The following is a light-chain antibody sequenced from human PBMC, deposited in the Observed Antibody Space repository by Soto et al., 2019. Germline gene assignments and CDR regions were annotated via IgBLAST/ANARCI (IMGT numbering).Light chain of an antibody. CDR3: QQYGSSGT. Sequence: EIVLTQSSATLSLSPGERSTRSGRASQLVSSYLAWYQQKPGQSPSLLIYGSSNRATGIPDRLSGSGSGTDFTLTISRLEPEDFAVYYCQQYGSSGTVGQGTKVEIK. J-gene: IGKJ1*01. V-gene: IGKV3-20*01. CDR1: QLVSSY. CDR2: GSS.